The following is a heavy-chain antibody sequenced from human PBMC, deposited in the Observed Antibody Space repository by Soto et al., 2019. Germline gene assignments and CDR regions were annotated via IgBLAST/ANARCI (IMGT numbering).Heavy chain of an antibody. CDR2: ISWNSGSI. Sequence: PGGSLRLSCAASGFTFDDYAMHWVRQAPGKGLEWVSGISWNSGSIGYADSVKGRFTISRDNAKNSLYLQRNSLRAEDTALYYCAKDIFRGRLLTGYSSSWYQPPPRYYYYGMDVWGQGTTVTVSS. J-gene: IGHJ6*02. CDR3: AKDIFRGRLLTGYSSSWYQPPPRYYYYGMDV. D-gene: IGHD6-13*01. V-gene: IGHV3-9*01. CDR1: GFTFDDYA.